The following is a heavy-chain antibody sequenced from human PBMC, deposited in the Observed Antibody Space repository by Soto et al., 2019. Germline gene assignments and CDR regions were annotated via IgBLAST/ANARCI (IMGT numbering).Heavy chain of an antibody. D-gene: IGHD5-18*01. V-gene: IGHV1-8*01. J-gene: IGHJ6*03. CDR3: ARGGYSYPSEYYYYYMAV. CDR1: GYTFTSYD. CDR2: MNPNSGNT. Sequence: ASVTVSCTASGYTFTSYDINWVRQATGQGLEWMGWMNPNSGNTGYAQRFQGRVTMTRNTSISTAYMELSSLRSEDTAMYYCARGGYSYPSEYYYYYMAVWGKGTTVTVSS.